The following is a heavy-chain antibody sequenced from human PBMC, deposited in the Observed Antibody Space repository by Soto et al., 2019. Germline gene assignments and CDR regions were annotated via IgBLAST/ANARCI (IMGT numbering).Heavy chain of an antibody. CDR2: IYYSGST. CDR1: GGSISSGDYY. J-gene: IGHJ4*02. D-gene: IGHD6-13*01. Sequence: QVQLQESGPGLVKPSQTLSLTCTVAGGSISSGDYYWSWIRQPPGKGLEWIGSIYYSGSTYYNPSLKSRVTISVDTSKKQFSLKLNSVTAADTAVYYCASRHSSPYFDYWGQRTLVTVSS. V-gene: IGHV4-30-4*01. CDR3: ASRHSSPYFDY.